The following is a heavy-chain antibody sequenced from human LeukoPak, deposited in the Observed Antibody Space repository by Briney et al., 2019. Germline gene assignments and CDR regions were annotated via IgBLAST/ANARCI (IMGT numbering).Heavy chain of an antibody. D-gene: IGHD1-26*01. CDR2: IKSKTDGGTT. V-gene: IGHV3-15*01. J-gene: IGHJ6*03. CDR3: TTGIIFTASGSYYDFYYYYYMDV. Sequence: GGSLRLSCAASGFTFSNAWMSWVRQAPGKGLEWVGRIKSKTDGGTTDYAAPVKGRFTISRDDSKNTLYLQMNSLKTEDTAVYYCTTGIIFTASGSYYDFYYYYYMDVWGKGTTVTVSS. CDR1: GFTFSNAW.